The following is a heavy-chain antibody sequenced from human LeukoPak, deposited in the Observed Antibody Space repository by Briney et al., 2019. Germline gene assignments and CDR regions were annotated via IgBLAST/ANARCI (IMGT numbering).Heavy chain of an antibody. CDR1: GGSISSGGYY. V-gene: IGHV4-39*07. D-gene: IGHD3-10*01. CDR3: ARGWFGELYIYYYGMDV. CDR2: INHSGST. J-gene: IGHJ6*02. Sequence: SETLSLTCTVSGGSISSGGYYWSWIGQPPGKGLEWRGEINHSGSTNYNPSLKSRVTISVDTSKNQFSLTLSSVTAADTAVYYCARGWFGELYIYYYGMDVWGQGTTVTVSS.